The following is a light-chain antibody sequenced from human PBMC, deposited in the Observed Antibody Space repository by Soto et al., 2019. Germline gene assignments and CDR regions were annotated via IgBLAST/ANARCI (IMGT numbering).Light chain of an antibody. J-gene: IGLJ3*02. CDR1: SSNIGAGYG. V-gene: IGLV1-40*01. CDR2: GNS. CDR3: QSYDSSLSGWV. Sequence: QSVLTQPPSVSGAPGQRVTISCTGSSSNIGAGYGVHWYQQLPGTAPKLLIYGNSNRPSGVPDRFSGSKSGTSASLAITGLRAEDEADYDCQSYDSSLSGWVFGGGTKLTVL.